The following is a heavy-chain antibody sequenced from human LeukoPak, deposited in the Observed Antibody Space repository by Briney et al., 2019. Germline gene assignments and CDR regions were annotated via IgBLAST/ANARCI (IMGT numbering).Heavy chain of an antibody. D-gene: IGHD2-21*02. J-gene: IGHJ4*02. CDR2: ISGTGGST. Sequence: GGSLRLSCAASGFTFGSYAMAWVRQAPGKGLEWVSTISGTGGSTYYADSVRGRFTISRDNSKNTLYLQMNSLRAEDTAVYYCAKAWVVTYLGGVDYWGQGTLVTVSS. CDR1: GFTFGSYA. V-gene: IGHV3-23*01. CDR3: AKAWVVTYLGGVDY.